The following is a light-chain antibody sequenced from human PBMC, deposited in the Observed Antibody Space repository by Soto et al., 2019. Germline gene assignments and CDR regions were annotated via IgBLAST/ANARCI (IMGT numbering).Light chain of an antibody. CDR1: QSVSSN. J-gene: IGKJ1*01. CDR2: GAS. V-gene: IGKV3-15*01. CDR3: QQYNNWPRT. Sequence: EIVMTQSPATLSVSPVEIAKLYCMASQSVSSNLAWYQQKPGQAPRLLIYGASTRATGIPARFSGSGSGTEFTLTISSLQSEDFAVYYCQQYNNWPRTCGQGTKGDIK.